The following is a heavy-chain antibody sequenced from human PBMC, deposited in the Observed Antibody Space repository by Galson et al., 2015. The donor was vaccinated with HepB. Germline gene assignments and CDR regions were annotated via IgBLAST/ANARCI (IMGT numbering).Heavy chain of an antibody. CDR3: ARDSRYYDSSGYPKPVDDAFDI. V-gene: IGHV1-18*01. CDR2: ISAYNGNT. CDR1: GYTFTSYG. Sequence: SVKVSCKASGYTFTSYGISWVRQAPGQGLEWMGWISAYNGNTNYAQKLQGRVTMTTDTSTSTAYMELRSLRSDDTAVYYCARDSRYYDSSGYPKPVDDAFDIWGQGTIVTVSS. J-gene: IGHJ3*02. D-gene: IGHD3-22*01.